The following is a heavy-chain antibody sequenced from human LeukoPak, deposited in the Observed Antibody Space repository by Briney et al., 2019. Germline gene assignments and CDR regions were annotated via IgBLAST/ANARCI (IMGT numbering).Heavy chain of an antibody. Sequence: PSETLSLTCTVSGGSISSSSYYWGWIRQPPGKGLEWIGSIYYSGSTYYNPSLKSRVTISVDTSKNQFSLKLSSVTAADTAVYYCRDGYNGGDYWGQGTLVTVSS. CDR2: IYYSGST. V-gene: IGHV4-39*07. J-gene: IGHJ4*02. CDR1: GGSISSSSYY. CDR3: RDGYNGGDY. D-gene: IGHD5-24*01.